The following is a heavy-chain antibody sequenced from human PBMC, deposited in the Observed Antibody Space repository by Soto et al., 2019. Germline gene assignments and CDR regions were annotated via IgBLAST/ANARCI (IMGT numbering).Heavy chain of an antibody. V-gene: IGHV1-46*01. Sequence: QVQLVQSGAEVKKPGASVKVSCKASGYTFTSYYMHWVRQAPGQGLEWMGIINPSGGSTSYAQKFQGRVTMPRDTATSTVYMELSSLRSEDTAVYYCARGGPAAGPSSPYWAYGMDVWGQGTTVTVSS. CDR1: GYTFTSYY. CDR3: ARGGPAAGPSSPYWAYGMDV. D-gene: IGHD6-13*01. J-gene: IGHJ6*02. CDR2: INPSGGST.